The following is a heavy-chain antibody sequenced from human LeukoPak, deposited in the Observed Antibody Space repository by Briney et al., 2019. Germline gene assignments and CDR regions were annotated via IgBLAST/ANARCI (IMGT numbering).Heavy chain of an antibody. Sequence: GASVKVSCKAAGYTFVSYGISWVRQAPGQELEWMGWISGYNGNTNYAQKFQGRVTMTTETSTSTIYMELRRLRYDDTAVYYCARDRDPYYYDSSGYDDHWGQGTLVTVSS. CDR2: ISGYNGNT. CDR1: GYTFVSYG. CDR3: ARDRDPYYYDSSGYDDH. D-gene: IGHD3-22*01. J-gene: IGHJ4*02. V-gene: IGHV1-18*01.